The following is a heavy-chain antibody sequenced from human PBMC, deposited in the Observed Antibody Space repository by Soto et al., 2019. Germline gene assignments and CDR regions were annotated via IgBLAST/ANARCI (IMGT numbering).Heavy chain of an antibody. Sequence: EVQLLESGGGLVQPGGSLRLSCAASGFTFSSYAMSWVRQAPGKGLEWVSAISGSGGSTYYADSVKGRFSISRDNSKNTLYLQMNSLRAEDTAVYYCARSGPRIVVVPAFDYWGQGTLVTVSS. CDR1: GFTFSSYA. V-gene: IGHV3-23*01. CDR3: ARSGPRIVVVPAFDY. J-gene: IGHJ4*02. CDR2: ISGSGGST. D-gene: IGHD2-2*01.